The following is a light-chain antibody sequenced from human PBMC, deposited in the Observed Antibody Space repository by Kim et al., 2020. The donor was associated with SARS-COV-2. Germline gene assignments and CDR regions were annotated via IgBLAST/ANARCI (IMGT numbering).Light chain of an antibody. J-gene: IGKJ5*01. CDR2: DAS. Sequence: DIQMTQSPSSLSASVGDRVTITCQAGQDISNYLNWYQQKPGKAPKLLIYDASTLETGLPSRFSGRGSGTDFTFTISSLQPEDITTYYCQQYDNLPPKVTFGQGTRLEIK. CDR1: QDISNY. V-gene: IGKV1-33*01. CDR3: QQYDNLPPKVT.